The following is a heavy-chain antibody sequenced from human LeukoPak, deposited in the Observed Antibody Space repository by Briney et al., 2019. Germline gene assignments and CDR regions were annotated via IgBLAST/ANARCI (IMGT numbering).Heavy chain of an antibody. Sequence: PSETLSLTCAVSGDSISSSNWWSWVRQPPGKGPEWIGQIYHSGSTNHNPSLKSRVTISVDKSKNQFSLKLSSVTAADTAVYYCARDGYYDRSGNRAAFDIWGQGTMVTVSS. D-gene: IGHD3-22*01. CDR3: ARDGYYDRSGNRAAFDI. V-gene: IGHV4-4*02. CDR1: GDSISSSNW. J-gene: IGHJ3*02. CDR2: IYHSGST.